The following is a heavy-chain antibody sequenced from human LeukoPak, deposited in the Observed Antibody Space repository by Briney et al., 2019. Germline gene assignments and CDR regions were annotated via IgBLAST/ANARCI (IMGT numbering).Heavy chain of an antibody. CDR1: GFSFSSYS. V-gene: IGHV3-74*01. CDR3: ARESNGSRLYYFDY. D-gene: IGHD3-10*01. CDR2: ISGDGSET. J-gene: IGHJ4*02. Sequence: GGSLRLSCAASGFSFSSYSMEWVRQVPGKGLMWVSRISGDGSETYYADSVKGRFTISRDNAKNTLYLQTNSLRPEDTAVYYCARESNGSRLYYFDYWGQGTLVTVSS.